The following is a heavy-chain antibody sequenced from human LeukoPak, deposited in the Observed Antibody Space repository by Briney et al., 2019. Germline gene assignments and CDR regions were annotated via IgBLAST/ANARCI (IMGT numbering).Heavy chain of an antibody. V-gene: IGHV5-51*01. Sequence: GESLKISCKGSGYSFTSYWIGWVRQMPGKGLEWMGIIYPGDSDTRYSPSFQGQVTISADKSISTAYLQWSSLKASDTAMYYCARLPSYYDLGGNWFDLWGQGTLVTVSS. D-gene: IGHD3-3*01. CDR3: ARLPSYYDLGGNWFDL. CDR2: IYPGDSDT. CDR1: GYSFTSYW. J-gene: IGHJ5*02.